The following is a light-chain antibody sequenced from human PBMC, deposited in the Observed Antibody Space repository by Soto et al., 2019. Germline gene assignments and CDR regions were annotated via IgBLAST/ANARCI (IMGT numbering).Light chain of an antibody. CDR3: QSYDSSLSGVV. V-gene: IGLV1-40*01. CDR1: SSNIGAVFD. CDR2: GNT. Sequence: QSVLTQPPSVSGAPGQRVTISCTGSSSNIGAVFDVHWYQQLPGTAPKLLIYGNTNRPSGVPDRFSGPKSATSASLAITGLQAEDEADYYCQSYDSSLSGVVFGGGTKLTGL. J-gene: IGLJ2*01.